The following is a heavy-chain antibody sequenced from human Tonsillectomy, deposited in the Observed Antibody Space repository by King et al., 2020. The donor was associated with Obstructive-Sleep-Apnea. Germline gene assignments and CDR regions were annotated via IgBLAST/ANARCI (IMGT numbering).Heavy chain of an antibody. Sequence: QLQESGPGLVKPSETLSLTCNVSGGSISSSSYYWSWIRQPPGKGLEWIGSIYYSGSTYYNPSLKSRVTISVDTSKNQFSLKLRSVTAADTAVYYCARLVRVGELFDYWGQGTLVTVSS. D-gene: IGHD3-10*01. CDR3: ARLVRVGELFDY. J-gene: IGHJ4*02. CDR2: IYYSGST. V-gene: IGHV4-39*01. CDR1: GGSISSSSYY.